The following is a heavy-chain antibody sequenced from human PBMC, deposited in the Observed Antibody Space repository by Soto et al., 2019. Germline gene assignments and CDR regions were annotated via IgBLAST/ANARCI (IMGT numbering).Heavy chain of an antibody. Sequence: SETLSLTCTVSGGSVSSGSYYWSRIRQPPGKGLEWIGYIYYSGSTNYNPSLKSRVTISVDTSKNQFSLKLSSVTAADTAVYYCARTYYYDSSGYYSFDYWGQGTLVTVSS. CDR2: IYYSGST. J-gene: IGHJ4*02. CDR1: GGSVSSGSYY. D-gene: IGHD3-22*01. V-gene: IGHV4-61*01. CDR3: ARTYYYDSSGYYSFDY.